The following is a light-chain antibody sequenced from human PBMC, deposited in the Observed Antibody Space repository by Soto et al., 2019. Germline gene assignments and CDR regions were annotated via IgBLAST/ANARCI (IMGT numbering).Light chain of an antibody. V-gene: IGKV1-5*01. CDR2: DAS. CDR3: QQYSSYSGT. J-gene: IGKJ1*01. Sequence: GYRVTITCRASQRTRSSLAWYQQKPGKAPKLLIYDASSLETGVPSRFSGSGSGTDFPLTISSLQPDDFATYYCQQYSSYSGTFAQGTKVDIK. CDR1: QRTRSS.